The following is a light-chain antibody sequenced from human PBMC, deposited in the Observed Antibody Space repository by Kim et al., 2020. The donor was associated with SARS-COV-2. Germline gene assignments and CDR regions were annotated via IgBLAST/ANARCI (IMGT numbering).Light chain of an antibody. V-gene: IGLV2-18*02. CDR2: EVT. Sequence: GQSVTISCTGTSSDVGTYNRVAWYQQAPGTAPKLIIYEVTNRPSGVPDRFSGSKSGNTASLIISGLQAEDEADYYCCSYTTSSTYVFGTGTKVTVL. J-gene: IGLJ1*01. CDR3: CSYTTSSTYV. CDR1: SSDVGTYNR.